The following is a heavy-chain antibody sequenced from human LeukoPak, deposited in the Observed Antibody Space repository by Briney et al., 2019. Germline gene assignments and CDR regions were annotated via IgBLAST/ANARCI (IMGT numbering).Heavy chain of an antibody. D-gene: IGHD3-16*01. CDR3: ARGEGTLPWPHFDY. CDR1: GGTFSSYA. Sequence: SVKVSCKASGGTFSSYAISWVRQAPGQGLEWMGRIIPIFGTANYAQKFQGRVTTTTDESTSTAYMELSSLRSEDTAVYYCARGEGTLPWPHFDYWGQGTLVTVSS. V-gene: IGHV1-69*05. J-gene: IGHJ4*02. CDR2: IIPIFGTA.